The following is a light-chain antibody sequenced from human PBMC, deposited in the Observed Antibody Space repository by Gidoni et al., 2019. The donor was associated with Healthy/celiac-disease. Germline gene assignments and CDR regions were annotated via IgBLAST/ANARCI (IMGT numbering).Light chain of an antibody. CDR3: QQRSNWPRGT. J-gene: IGKJ1*01. CDR1: QSVYKY. Sequence: EIVLTQSPATLSLSPGERATLSCRASQSVYKYLAWYQQKPGQAPRLLIYGASNRATGIPARFSGSGSGTDFTLTISSLEPEDFPVYYCQQRSNWPRGTFGQGTKVDIK. V-gene: IGKV3-11*01. CDR2: GAS.